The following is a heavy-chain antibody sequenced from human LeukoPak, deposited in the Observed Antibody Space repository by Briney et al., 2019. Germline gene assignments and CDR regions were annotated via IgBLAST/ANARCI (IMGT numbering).Heavy chain of an antibody. J-gene: IGHJ4*02. D-gene: IGHD1-26*01. CDR2: IYYSGST. Sequence: SETLSLTCTVSGGSINSYFWNWIRQSPGKGLEWIGYIYYSGSTNYNPSLKSRVTILVDTSNNHFSLELTSVTAADTAVYFCVRGGTYFDSWGQGTLVTVSS. CDR1: GGSINSYF. CDR3: VRGGTYFDS. V-gene: IGHV4-59*01.